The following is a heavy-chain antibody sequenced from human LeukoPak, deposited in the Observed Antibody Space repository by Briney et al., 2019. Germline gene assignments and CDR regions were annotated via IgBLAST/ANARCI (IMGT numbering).Heavy chain of an antibody. D-gene: IGHD3-22*01. CDR2: INHSGST. V-gene: IGHV4-34*01. Sequence: SETLSLTCTVSGGSISSYYWSWIRQPPGKGLEWIGEINHSGSTNYNPSLKSRVTISVDTSKNQFSLKLSSVTAADTAVYYCARERRPYDILARYFDYWGQGTLVTVSS. J-gene: IGHJ4*02. CDR1: GGSISSYY. CDR3: ARERRPYDILARYFDY.